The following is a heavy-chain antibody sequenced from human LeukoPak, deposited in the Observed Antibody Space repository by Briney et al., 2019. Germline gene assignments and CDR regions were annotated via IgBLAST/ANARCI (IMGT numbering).Heavy chain of an antibody. CDR3: ARDGTGSYYLFNAFDI. Sequence: SETLSLTCTVSGGSISSYYWSWIRQPAGKGLEWIGRIYTSGSTNYNPSLKSRVTMSVDTSKNQFSLKLSSVTAADTAVYYCARDGTGSYYLFNAFDIWGQGTMVTVSS. V-gene: IGHV4-4*07. D-gene: IGHD1-26*01. CDR1: GGSISSYY. CDR2: IYTSGST. J-gene: IGHJ3*02.